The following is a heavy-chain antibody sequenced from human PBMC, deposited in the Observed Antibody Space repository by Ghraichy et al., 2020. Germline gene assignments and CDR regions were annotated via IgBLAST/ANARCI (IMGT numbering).Heavy chain of an antibody. CDR3: AREGYVYGWRY. J-gene: IGHJ4*02. CDR2: IKQDGSEK. V-gene: IGHV3-7*03. CDR1: GFTFSSYW. D-gene: IGHD5-18*01. Sequence: LSLTCAASGFTFSSYWMSWVRQAPGKGLEWVANIKQDGSEKYYVDSVKGRFTISRDNAKNSLYLQMNSLRAEDTAVYYCAREGYVYGWRYWGQGTLVTVSS.